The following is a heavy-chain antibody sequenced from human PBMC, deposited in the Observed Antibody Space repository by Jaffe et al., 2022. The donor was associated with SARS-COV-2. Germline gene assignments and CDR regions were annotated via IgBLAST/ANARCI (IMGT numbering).Heavy chain of an antibody. J-gene: IGHJ3*02. D-gene: IGHD2-2*01. Sequence: QVQLVQSGPEVKKPGASVKVSCKASGYTFTNYAMHWVRQAPGQRPEWMGWLNAGNGNTQYSQKFQDRVTISTDTSASTAYMELSSLRSEDTAVYYCARGYCSSTSCGGDALDIWGQGTMVTVSS. CDR2: LNAGNGNT. CDR3: ARGYCSSTSCGGDALDI. CDR1: GYTFTNYA. V-gene: IGHV1-3*01.